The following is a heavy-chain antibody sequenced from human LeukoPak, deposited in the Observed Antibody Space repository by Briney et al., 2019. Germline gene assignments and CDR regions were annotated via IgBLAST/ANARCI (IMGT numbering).Heavy chain of an antibody. Sequence: GGSLRLSCAASGFTFSSYSMNWVRQAPGKGLEWVSSTSSSSSYIYYADSVKGRFTISRDNAKNSLYLQMNSLRAEDTAVYYCAREGGRGSPPKGYWGQGTLVTVSS. CDR1: GFTFSSYS. V-gene: IGHV3-21*01. J-gene: IGHJ4*02. CDR2: TSSSSSYI. CDR3: AREGGRGSPPKGY. D-gene: IGHD2-15*01.